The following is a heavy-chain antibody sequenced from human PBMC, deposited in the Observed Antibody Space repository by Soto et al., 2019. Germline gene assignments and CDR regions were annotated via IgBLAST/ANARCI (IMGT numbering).Heavy chain of an antibody. CDR1: GGSISSSSYY. CDR3: ATYYYGSGSYYNPHYYYYYMDV. CDR2: IYYSGST. Sequence: SETLSLTCTVSGGSISSSSYYWGWIRQPPGKGLEWIGSIYYSGSTYYNPSLKSRVTISVDTSKNQFSLKLSSVTAADTAVYYCATYYYGSGSYYNPHYYYYYMDVWGKGTTVTVSS. D-gene: IGHD3-10*01. V-gene: IGHV4-39*01. J-gene: IGHJ6*03.